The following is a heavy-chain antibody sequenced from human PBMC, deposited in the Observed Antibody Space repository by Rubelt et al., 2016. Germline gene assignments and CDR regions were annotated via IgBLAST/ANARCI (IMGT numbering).Heavy chain of an antibody. CDR1: GFTFDEYA. CDR2: ISGDGGSS. Sequence: EVQLVESGGGVVQPGGSLRLSCAASGFTFDEYAMHWVRQAPGKGLEWVSLISGDGGSSNYAESVKGRFTVSRDNAKNSLYLQMNSLRVEDTALYYCAKRSMALDNWGQGTLVTVSS. J-gene: IGHJ4*02. D-gene: IGHD5-24*01. CDR3: AKRSMALDN. V-gene: IGHV3-43*02.